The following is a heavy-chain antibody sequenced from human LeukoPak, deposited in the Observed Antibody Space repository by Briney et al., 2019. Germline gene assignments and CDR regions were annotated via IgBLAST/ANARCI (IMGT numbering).Heavy chain of an antibody. J-gene: IGHJ6*03. CDR2: IRSKANSYAT. Sequence: PGGSLRLSCAAPGFTFSGSAMHWVRQASGKGLEWVGRIRSKANSYATAYAASVKGRFTISRDDSKNTAYLQMSSLKTEDTAVYYCTSCASWYYYYYMDVWGKGTTVTVSS. V-gene: IGHV3-73*01. D-gene: IGHD2-15*01. CDR3: TSCASWYYYYYMDV. CDR1: GFTFSGSA.